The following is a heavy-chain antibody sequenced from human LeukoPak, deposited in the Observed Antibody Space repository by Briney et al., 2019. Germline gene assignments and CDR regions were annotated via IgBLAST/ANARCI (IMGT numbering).Heavy chain of an antibody. J-gene: IGHJ1*01. D-gene: IGHD3-22*01. CDR3: AKSTEGGSGYYLEYFQH. V-gene: IGHV3-23*01. CDR2: ISGSGGST. Sequence: PGGSLRLSCAASGFTFDDYAMHWVRQAPGKGLEWVSAISGSGGSTYYADSVKGRFTISRDNSKNTLYLQMNSLRAEDTAVYYCAKSTEGGSGYYLEYFQHWGQGTLVTVSS. CDR1: GFTFDDYA.